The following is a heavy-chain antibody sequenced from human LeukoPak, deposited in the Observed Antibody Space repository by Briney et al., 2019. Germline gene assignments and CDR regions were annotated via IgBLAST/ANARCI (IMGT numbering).Heavy chain of an antibody. CDR1: GFAFNSYW. J-gene: IGHJ4*02. CDR2: MDGGGSAT. Sequence: GGSLRLSCAASGFAFNSYWMSWVRQTPGKGLEWVATMDGGGSATYYVDSVRGRFTITRDNAKNSLFLQMNSLRAEDTALYYCANEEWYRFDYWGQGTLVTVPS. V-gene: IGHV3-7*03. D-gene: IGHD2-8*01. CDR3: ANEEWYRFDY.